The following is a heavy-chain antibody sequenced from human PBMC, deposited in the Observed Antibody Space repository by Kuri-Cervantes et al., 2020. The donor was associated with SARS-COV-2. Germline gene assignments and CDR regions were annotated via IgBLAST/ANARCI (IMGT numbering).Heavy chain of an antibody. D-gene: IGHD6-13*01. Sequence: GESLKISCAASGFTFSSYAMRWVRQAPGKGLEWVSDISGSGGSTYYADSVKGRFTISRDNSKNTLYLQMNSLRAEDSAVYYCAIAAAEFFDFWGQGTLVTVSS. J-gene: IGHJ4*02. CDR1: GFTFSSYA. CDR3: AIAAAEFFDF. CDR2: ISGSGGST. V-gene: IGHV3-23*01.